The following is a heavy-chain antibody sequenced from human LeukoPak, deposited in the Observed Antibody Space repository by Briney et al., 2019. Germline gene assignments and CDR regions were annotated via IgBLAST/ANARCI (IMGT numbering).Heavy chain of an antibody. J-gene: IGHJ6*02. CDR2: IYYSGST. CDR1: GGSISSGDYY. D-gene: IGHD6-13*01. Sequence: PSETLSLTCTVSGGSISSGDYYWSWIRQPPGKGLEWIGYIYYSGSTYYNPSLKSRVTISVDTSKNQFSLKLSSVTAADTAVYYCARDYSAPGIAAADGMDVWGQGPRSPSP. CDR3: ARDYSAPGIAAADGMDV. V-gene: IGHV4-30-4*01.